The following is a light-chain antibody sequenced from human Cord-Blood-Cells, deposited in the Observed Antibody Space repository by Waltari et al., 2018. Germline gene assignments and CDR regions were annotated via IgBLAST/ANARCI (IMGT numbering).Light chain of an antibody. CDR2: DAS. V-gene: IGKV3-11*01. CDR1: QSVSSY. Sequence: ELVLTQSPATLSLSPGERATLSCRASQSVSSYLAGYQQKPGQAPMLLIYDASNRATGIPARFSGSGSGTDFTLTISSLEPEDFAVYYCQQRSNWPPIFTFGPGTKVDIK. J-gene: IGKJ3*01. CDR3: QQRSNWPPIFT.